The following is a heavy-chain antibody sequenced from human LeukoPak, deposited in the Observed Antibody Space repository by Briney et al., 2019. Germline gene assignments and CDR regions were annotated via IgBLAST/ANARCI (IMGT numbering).Heavy chain of an antibody. CDR1: GFTFSTYA. V-gene: IGHV3-30-3*01. J-gene: IGHJ4*02. D-gene: IGHD3-10*01. Sequence: GGSLRLSCAASGFTFSTYAMHWVRQAPGKGLEWVAVISYDGSNKYYADSVKGRFTISRDNAKDMLYLQMDSLRVEDTAIYYCARGPSVLGAIDNWGQGTLVAVSS. CDR3: ARGPSVLGAIDN. CDR2: ISYDGSNK.